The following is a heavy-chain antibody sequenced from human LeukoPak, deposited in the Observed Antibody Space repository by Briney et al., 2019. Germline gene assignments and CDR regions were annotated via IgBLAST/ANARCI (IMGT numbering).Heavy chain of an antibody. Sequence: ASVKVSCTAFGYTFTSNYMHWVRQAPGQGPEWMGVISPSGGSTTYAQKFQGRVTLTRDMSTSTDYLELSSLRSEDTAVYYCARDHSGKWGLFSGWWFDPWGQGTLVTVSS. CDR3: ARDHSGKWGLFSGWWFDP. CDR1: GYTFTSNY. D-gene: IGHD3-10*01. V-gene: IGHV1-46*01. J-gene: IGHJ5*02. CDR2: ISPSGGST.